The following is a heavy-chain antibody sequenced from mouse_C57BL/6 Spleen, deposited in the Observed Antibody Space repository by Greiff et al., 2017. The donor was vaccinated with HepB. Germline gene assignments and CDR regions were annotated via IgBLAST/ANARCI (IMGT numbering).Heavy chain of an antibody. Sequence: VQLQQSGAELARPGASVKMSCKASGYTFTSYTMHWVKQRPGQGLEWIGYINPSSGYTKYNQKFKDKATLTADKSSSTAYMQLSSLTYEDSAVYYCARWDDSDDVLYFDYWGQGTTLTVSS. J-gene: IGHJ2*01. D-gene: IGHD2-4*01. V-gene: IGHV1-4*01. CDR2: INPSSGYT. CDR3: ARWDDSDDVLYFDY. CDR1: GYTFTSYT.